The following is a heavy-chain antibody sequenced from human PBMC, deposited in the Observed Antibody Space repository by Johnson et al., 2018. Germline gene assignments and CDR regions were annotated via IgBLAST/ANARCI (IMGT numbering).Heavy chain of an antibody. CDR2: INPSGGST. V-gene: IGHV1-46*01. CDR3: ARASHSNNWYHDGLDV. Sequence: QVQLVQSGAEVKKPGASVKVSCKASGYTFTSYHVHWVRQAPVQGLEWMGIINPSGGSTTYSQKFQGRVTVTRDTSTSTVYMEVNSLRSEDTAVYYCARASHSNNWYHDGLDVWGQGTTVTVSS. J-gene: IGHJ6*02. D-gene: IGHD6-13*01. CDR1: GYTFTSYH.